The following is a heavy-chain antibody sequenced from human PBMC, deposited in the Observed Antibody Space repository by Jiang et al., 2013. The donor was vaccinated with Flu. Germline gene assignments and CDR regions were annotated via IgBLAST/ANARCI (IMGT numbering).Heavy chain of an antibody. Sequence: GPGLVKPSETLSLTCSVSGGSISSSGYYWAWIRQPPGKGLEWIGSIYYGGNTYYNPSLKSRVTISVDTSKNQLSLKLSSVTAADTAVYYCARQGLWNNFQYWGQGTLVPVSS. D-gene: IGHD1/OR15-1a*01. J-gene: IGHJ1*01. V-gene: IGHV4-39*01. CDR2: IYYGGNT. CDR1: GGSISSSGYY. CDR3: ARQGLWNNFQY.